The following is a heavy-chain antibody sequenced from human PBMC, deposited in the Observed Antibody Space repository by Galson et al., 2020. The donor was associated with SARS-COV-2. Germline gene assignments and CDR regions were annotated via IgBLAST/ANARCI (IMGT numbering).Heavy chain of an antibody. CDR2: ISYDGSNK. V-gene: IGHV3-30*04. Sequence: GGSLRLSCAASGFTFSSYAMHWVRQAPGKGLEWVAVISYDGSNKYYADSVKGRFTISRDNSKNTLYLQMNSLRAEDTAVYYCARDSSGWFPLGIEDYWGQGTLVTVSS. CDR3: ARDSSGWFPLGIEDY. D-gene: IGHD6-19*01. J-gene: IGHJ4*02. CDR1: GFTFSSYA.